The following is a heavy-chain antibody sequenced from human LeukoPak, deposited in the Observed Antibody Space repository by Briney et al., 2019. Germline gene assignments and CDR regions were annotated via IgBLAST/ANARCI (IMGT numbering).Heavy chain of an antibody. D-gene: IGHD2-2*02. CDR3: ARCTSTSCYNFDY. V-gene: IGHV4-61*05. J-gene: IGHJ4*02. CDR2: IHSTGTT. CDR1: GGSISSGNYY. Sequence: PSETLSLTCTVSGGSISSGNYYWGWIRQPPGKGLEWIGHIHSTGTTNCNPSLKSRVTTSLDTSKNQFSLKLNSVTAADTAVYYCARCTSTSCYNFDYWGQGSLVTVSS.